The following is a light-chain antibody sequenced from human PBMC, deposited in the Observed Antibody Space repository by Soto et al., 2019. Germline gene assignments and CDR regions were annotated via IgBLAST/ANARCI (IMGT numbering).Light chain of an antibody. CDR3: QQYGLSPYT. CDR2: GAS. V-gene: IGKV3-20*01. J-gene: IGKJ2*01. CDR1: QNINHGY. Sequence: EVVLTQSPGTLSLSPGERATLSCRASQNINHGYVAWYQQKTGQVPRLLISGASSRATGIADRFSGSGSGTDFTLTISRLEPEDFAVYFCQQYGLSPYTFGQGTKLEIK.